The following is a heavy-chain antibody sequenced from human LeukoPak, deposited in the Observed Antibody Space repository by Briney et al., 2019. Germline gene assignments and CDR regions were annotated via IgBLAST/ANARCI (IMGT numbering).Heavy chain of an antibody. CDR3: ASGLRYFDLYY. D-gene: IGHD3-9*01. V-gene: IGHV4-30-4*07. J-gene: IGHJ4*02. CDR2: IYNSGNT. CDR1: GGSISSGDYS. Sequence: SQTLSLTCAVSGGSISSGDYSWSWIRQPPGEGLEWIGFIYNSGNTYYNPSLKSRITISVNTSKNQFSLKLSSVTAADTAVYYCASGLRYFDLYYWGQGTLVTVSS.